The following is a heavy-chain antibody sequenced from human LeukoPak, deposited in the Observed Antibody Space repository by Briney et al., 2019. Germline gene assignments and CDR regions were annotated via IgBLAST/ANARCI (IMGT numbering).Heavy chain of an antibody. V-gene: IGHV3-33*01. CDR2: IWYDGSNK. CDR3: ARDRGYGSGSYYIDY. J-gene: IGHJ4*02. CDR1: GFTFSSYG. D-gene: IGHD3-10*01. Sequence: ARSLRFSCAASGFTFSSYGMHWVRQAPGKGLEGLAVIWYDGSNKYYAASVKGRFTISRDNSKNTLYLQMNSLRAEDTAVYYCARDRGYGSGSYYIDYWGQGTLVTVSS.